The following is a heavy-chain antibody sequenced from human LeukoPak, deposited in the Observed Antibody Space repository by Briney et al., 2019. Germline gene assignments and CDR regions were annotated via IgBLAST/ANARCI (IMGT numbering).Heavy chain of an antibody. D-gene: IGHD6-13*01. Sequence: SVNVSCKASGGTFSNYAIRWVRQAPGQGLAWLGRIIPILGIANYAQKFQGRVTITADKSTSTAYMELSSLRSEDTAVYYCARDTGGWSSSWFAYAFDIWGQGTMVTVSS. CDR3: ARDTGGWSSSWFAYAFDI. CDR2: IIPILGIA. V-gene: IGHV1-69*04. J-gene: IGHJ3*02. CDR1: GGTFSNYA.